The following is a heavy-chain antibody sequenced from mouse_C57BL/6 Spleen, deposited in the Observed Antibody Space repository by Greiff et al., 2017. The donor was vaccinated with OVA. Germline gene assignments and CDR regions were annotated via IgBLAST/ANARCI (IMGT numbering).Heavy chain of an antibody. CDR1: GYTFTDYE. CDR3: TRGYYGSRGSMDY. Sequence: VQLQQSGAELVRPGASVTLSCKASGYTFTDYEMHWVKQTPVHGLEWIGAIDPETGGTAYNQKFKGKAILTADKSSSTAYMQLSSLTSEDSAVYYGTRGYYGSRGSMDYWGKGTSVTVSS. V-gene: IGHV1-15*01. J-gene: IGHJ4*01. CDR2: IDPETGGT. D-gene: IGHD1-1*01.